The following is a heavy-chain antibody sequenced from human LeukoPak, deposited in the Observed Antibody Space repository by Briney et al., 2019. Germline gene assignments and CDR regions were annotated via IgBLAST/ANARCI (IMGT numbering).Heavy chain of an antibody. CDR2: ITAGGGGT. Sequence: PGGSLRLSCAASGFPFSSSAMTWVRQAAGKGLEWVSTITAGGGGTYYADSVKGRFTISRDNSTNTLYLQMNSLRGEDTAVYSCVKRASGASDKHFDYWGQGTLVTVSS. V-gene: IGHV3-23*01. D-gene: IGHD4/OR15-4a*01. CDR1: GFPFSSSA. J-gene: IGHJ4*02. CDR3: VKRASGASDKHFDY.